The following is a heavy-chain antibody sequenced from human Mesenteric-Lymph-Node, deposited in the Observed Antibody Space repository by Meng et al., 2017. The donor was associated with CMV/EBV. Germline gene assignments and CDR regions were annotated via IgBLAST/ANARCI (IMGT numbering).Heavy chain of an antibody. J-gene: IGHJ6*02. D-gene: IGHD2-2*02. Sequence: ASVKVSCKASGYTFTDYYMHWVRQAPGQGLEWMGWINPNSGGTNYAQKFQGRVTMTRDTSISTAYMGLSSLRSEDTAVYYCAAGDCSSTSCYSDYYYYYGMDVWGQGTTVTVSS. CDR1: GYTFTDYY. V-gene: IGHV1-2*02. CDR2: INPNSGGT. CDR3: AAGDCSSTSCYSDYYYYYGMDV.